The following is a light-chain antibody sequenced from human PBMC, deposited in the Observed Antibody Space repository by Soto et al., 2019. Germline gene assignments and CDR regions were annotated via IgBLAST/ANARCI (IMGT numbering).Light chain of an antibody. J-gene: IGKJ5*01. CDR1: QSVSSGF. Sequence: EIVLTQSPGTLSLSPGERVTLSCGASQSVSSGFLAWYQQQPGQAPRLLICDASSRATGLPGRFIGSGSGTDFTLPISRLEPEDFAVYYCQQYGSSSIPFGQGTRLEIK. CDR2: DAS. CDR3: QQYGSSSIP. V-gene: IGKV3D-20*01.